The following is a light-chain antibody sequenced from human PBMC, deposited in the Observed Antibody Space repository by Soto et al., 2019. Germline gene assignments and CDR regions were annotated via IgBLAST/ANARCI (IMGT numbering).Light chain of an antibody. J-gene: IGKJ1*01. CDR2: DAS. CDR3: QQYNSYPT. Sequence: DIQMTQSPSTLSASVGDRVTITCRASQSISSWLAWYQQKPGKAPKLLIYDASSLESGVPSRFSGSGSGTEFPLTISSLQPDDVATYYCQQYNSYPTFGQGTKVEIK. V-gene: IGKV1-5*01. CDR1: QSISSW.